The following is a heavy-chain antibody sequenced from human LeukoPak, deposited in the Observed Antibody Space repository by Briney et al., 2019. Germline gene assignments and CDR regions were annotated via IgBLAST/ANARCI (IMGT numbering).Heavy chain of an antibody. V-gene: IGHV3-64D*09. CDR1: GFTFSSYA. Sequence: GESLRLSCSASGFTFSSYALHWVRQAPGKGLVSVSAISSNGGSTSYADSVKGRFTISRDNSKNTLYLQMSSLRAEDTAVYYCVKDWGRGWYRFDCWGQGTLVTVSS. D-gene: IGHD6-19*01. CDR3: VKDWGRGWYRFDC. CDR2: ISSNGGST. J-gene: IGHJ4*02.